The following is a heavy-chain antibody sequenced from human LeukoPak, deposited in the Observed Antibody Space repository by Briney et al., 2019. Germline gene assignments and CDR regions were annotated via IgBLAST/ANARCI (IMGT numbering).Heavy chain of an antibody. D-gene: IGHD2-15*01. CDR3: ARDHGWVVHAFDI. V-gene: IGHV4-59*11. Sequence: SETLSLTCTVSGGSISSHYWSWIRQPPGKGLEWIGYIYYSGSTNYNPSLKSRVTISVDTSKNQFSLKLSSVTTADTAVYYCARDHGWVVHAFDIWGQGTMVTVSS. CDR2: IYYSGST. J-gene: IGHJ3*02. CDR1: GGSISSHY.